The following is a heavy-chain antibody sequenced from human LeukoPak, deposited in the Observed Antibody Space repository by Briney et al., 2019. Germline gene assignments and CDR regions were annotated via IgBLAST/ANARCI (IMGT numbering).Heavy chain of an antibody. CDR3: ARDQGPRSAYRGAFNI. V-gene: IGHV3-74*01. D-gene: IGHD3-3*01. J-gene: IGHJ3*02. CDR2: INSDGSST. Sequence: PGGSLRLSCAASGFTLSSYWMHWVRQAPGKGLVWVSRINSDGSSTSYADSVKGRFTISRDNAKNTLYLQMNSLRVEGTAVYCCARDQGPRSAYRGAFNIWGQGTMVTVSS. CDR1: GFTLSSYW.